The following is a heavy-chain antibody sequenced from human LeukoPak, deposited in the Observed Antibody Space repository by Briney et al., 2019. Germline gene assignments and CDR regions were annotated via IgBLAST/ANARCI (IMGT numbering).Heavy chain of an antibody. D-gene: IGHD1-1*01. CDR2: INPNSGGT. J-gene: IGHJ4*02. CDR1: GYTFTGYY. Sequence: ASVKVSCKASGYTFTGYYMHWVRQAPGQGLEWMGWINPNSGGTNYAQKFQGRVIMTRGTSISTAYMELSRLRSDDTAVYYCARDPNLDYFDYWGQGTLVTVSS. CDR3: ARDPNLDYFDY. V-gene: IGHV1-2*02.